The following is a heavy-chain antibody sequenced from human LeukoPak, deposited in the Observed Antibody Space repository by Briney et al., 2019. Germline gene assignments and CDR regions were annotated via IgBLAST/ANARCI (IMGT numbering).Heavy chain of an antibody. D-gene: IGHD2-2*01. J-gene: IGHJ6*03. V-gene: IGHV4-59*01. CDR1: GGSISSYY. Sequence: SETPSLTCTVSGGSISSYYWSWIRQPPGKGLEWIGYIYYSGSTNYNPSLKSRVTISVDTSKNQFSLKLSSVTAADTAVYYCARVFLSSWYQLPHYYYYMDVWGKGTTVTVSS. CDR2: IYYSGST. CDR3: ARVFLSSWYQLPHYYYYMDV.